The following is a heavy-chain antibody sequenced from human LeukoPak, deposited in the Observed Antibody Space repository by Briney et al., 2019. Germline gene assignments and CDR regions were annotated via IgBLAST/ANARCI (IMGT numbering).Heavy chain of an antibody. J-gene: IGHJ3*02. CDR3: ARTGNYCSSSSCYYFDAFDI. D-gene: IGHD2-2*01. CDR2: IYTSGST. Sequence: SATLALTCTVSGGAISYYYWSWIPQPQGKGLEWIGYIYTSGSTNYNPSLKSRVTISVDTSKNQFSLKLSSVTAADTAVYYCARTGNYCSSSSCYYFDAFDIWGQGTMVTVSS. V-gene: IGHV4-4*09. CDR1: GGAISYYY.